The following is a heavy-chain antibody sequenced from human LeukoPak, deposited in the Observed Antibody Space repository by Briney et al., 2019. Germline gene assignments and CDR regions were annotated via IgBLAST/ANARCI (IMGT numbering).Heavy chain of an antibody. Sequence: GGSLRLPCVASGFTFSSYEMNWVRQAPGKGLEWVSYISSSGSTIYYPDSVKGRFTISRDNAKNSLYLQMNSLRAEDTAVYYCASGRLTNKLGYCSSTSCYTSQTLIYWGQGTLVTVSS. CDR1: GFTFSSYE. CDR3: ASGRLTNKLGYCSSTSCYTSQTLIY. CDR2: ISSSGSTI. V-gene: IGHV3-48*03. D-gene: IGHD2-2*02. J-gene: IGHJ4*02.